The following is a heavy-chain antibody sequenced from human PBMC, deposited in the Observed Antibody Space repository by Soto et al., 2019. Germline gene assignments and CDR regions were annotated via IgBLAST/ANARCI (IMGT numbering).Heavy chain of an antibody. D-gene: IGHD6-13*01. J-gene: IGHJ1*01. CDR3: VKDESINWYSGHFRH. CDR1: GFTFDDYA. Sequence: SRRLSCAASGFTFDDYAMHWVRRVPGKGLEWVSGINWNSGSIGYTYSVKGRFAISSENAKNSLHLQMNSLRAEDTAFYYCVKDESINWYSGHFRHWGQGTLVTVSS. CDR2: INWNSGSI. V-gene: IGHV3-9*01.